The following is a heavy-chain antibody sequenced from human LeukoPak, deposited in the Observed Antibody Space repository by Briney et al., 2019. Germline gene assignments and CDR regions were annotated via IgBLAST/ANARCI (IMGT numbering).Heavy chain of an antibody. CDR2: IYHSGST. V-gene: IGHV4-38-2*02. J-gene: IGHJ3*02. CDR1: GYSISSGYY. CDR3: ARDSGNDFWSGYPGDACDI. D-gene: IGHD3-3*01. Sequence: SETLSLTCTVPGYSISSGYYWGWIRQPPGKGLEWIGSIYHSGSTYYNPSLKSRVTISVDTSKNQFSLKLSSVTAADTAVYYCARDSGNDFWSGYPGDACDIWGQGTMVTVSS.